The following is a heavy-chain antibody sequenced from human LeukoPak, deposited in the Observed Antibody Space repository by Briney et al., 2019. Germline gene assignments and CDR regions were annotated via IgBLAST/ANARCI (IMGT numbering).Heavy chain of an antibody. CDR2: ISAYNGNT. J-gene: IGHJ4*02. CDR1: GYTFTSYG. Sequence: ASVKVSCKASGYTFTSYGISWVRQAPGQGLEWMGWISAYNGNTNYAQKLQGRVTMTTDTSTSTAYIELRSLRSDDTAVYYCARDFQLYYYDSSGYWYYWGQGTLVTVSS. D-gene: IGHD3-22*01. CDR3: ARDFQLYYYDSSGYWYY. V-gene: IGHV1-18*01.